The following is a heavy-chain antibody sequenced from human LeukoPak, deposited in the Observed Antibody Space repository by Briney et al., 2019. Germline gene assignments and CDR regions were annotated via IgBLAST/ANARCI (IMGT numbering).Heavy chain of an antibody. J-gene: IGHJ6*02. CDR1: GYTFTSYG. CDR3: ASQSSGFLYGMDV. D-gene: IGHD3-3*01. Sequence: SVKVSCKASGYTFTSYGISWVRQAPGQGLEWMGGIIPIFGTANYAQKFQGRVTTTADESTSTAYMELSSLRSEDTAVYYCASQSSGFLYGMDVWGQGTTVTVSS. V-gene: IGHV1-69*13. CDR2: IIPIFGTA.